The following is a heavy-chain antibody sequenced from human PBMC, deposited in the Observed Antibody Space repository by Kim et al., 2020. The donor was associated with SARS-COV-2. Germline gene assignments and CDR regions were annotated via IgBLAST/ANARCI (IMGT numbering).Heavy chain of an antibody. V-gene: IGHV1-46*01. CDR2: INPSGGST. CDR3: ARDLPQLGDYYYYYGMDV. Sequence: ASVKVSCKASGYTFTSYYMHWVRQAPGQGLEWMGIINPSGGSTSYAQKFQGRVTMTRDTSTSTVYMELSSLRSEDTAVYYCARDLPQLGDYYYYYGMDVWGQGTTVTVSS. D-gene: IGHD3-10*01. J-gene: IGHJ6*02. CDR1: GYTFTSYY.